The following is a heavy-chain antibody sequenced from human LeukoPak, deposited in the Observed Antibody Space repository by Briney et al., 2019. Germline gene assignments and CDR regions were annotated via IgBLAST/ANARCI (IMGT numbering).Heavy chain of an antibody. Sequence: GESLNISCKGSGYSFTRYWIGWVRQMPGKGLEWMGIIYPGDSETRYSPSFQGQVTISADKSFSTAYLQWRSLKASDTAMYYCARWQLANGAFDIWGQGTMVTVSS. J-gene: IGHJ3*02. CDR1: GYSFTRYW. CDR3: ARWQLANGAFDI. D-gene: IGHD6-6*01. V-gene: IGHV5-51*01. CDR2: IYPGDSET.